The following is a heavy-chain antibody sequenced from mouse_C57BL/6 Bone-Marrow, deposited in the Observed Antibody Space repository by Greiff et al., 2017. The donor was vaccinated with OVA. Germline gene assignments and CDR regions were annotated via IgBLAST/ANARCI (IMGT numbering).Heavy chain of an antibody. CDR3: AMTTAWYFDV. CDR1: GYTFTSSG. J-gene: IGHJ1*03. Sequence: QVPLKQSGAELVRPGASVKLSCTASGYTFTSSGISLVKQSTGQGLEWIGEIYPRSGNTYYNEKFKGKATLTVDKSSSTAYMELRSLTAEDSAVYFWAMTTAWYFDVGGTGTTVTVSS. D-gene: IGHD1-2*01. V-gene: IGHV1-81*01. CDR2: IYPRSGNT.